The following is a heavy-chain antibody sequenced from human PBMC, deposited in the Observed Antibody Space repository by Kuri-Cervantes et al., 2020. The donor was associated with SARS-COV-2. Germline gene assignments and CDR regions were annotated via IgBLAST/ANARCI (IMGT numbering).Heavy chain of an antibody. V-gene: IGHV4-59*01. CDR3: VKGGARITNSGVVIASWFDP. CDR2: IYYTGTT. CDR1: GGSISNFY. D-gene: IGHD3-3*01. J-gene: IGHJ5*02. Sequence: SETLSLTCTVSGGSISNFYWSWIRQPPGKGLEWIGYIYYTGTTNYNPSLKSRVTISEDTSNNQLSLKLRSVTAADTAVYYCVKGGARITNSGVVIASWFDPWGQGTLVTVSS.